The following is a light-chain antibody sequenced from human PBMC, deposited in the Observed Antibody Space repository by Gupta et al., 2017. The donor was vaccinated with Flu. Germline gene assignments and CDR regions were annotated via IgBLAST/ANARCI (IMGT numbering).Light chain of an antibody. CDR2: GAS. V-gene: IGKV3-20*01. Sequence: EIVLTQPPGTLSLSPGERATLSCRASQSVSSSYLAGYQQKPVQAPRLLIYGASSRATGIPDRFSGSGSGTDFTLTISRLEPEDFAVYYCLQYGSSPITFGQGTRLEIK. J-gene: IGKJ5*01. CDR3: LQYGSSPIT. CDR1: QSVSSSY.